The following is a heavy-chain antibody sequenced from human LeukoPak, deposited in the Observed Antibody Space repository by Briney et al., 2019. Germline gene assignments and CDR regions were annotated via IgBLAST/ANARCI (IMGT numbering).Heavy chain of an antibody. CDR2: IYPGDSDT. V-gene: IGHV5-51*01. J-gene: IGHJ6*02. CDR3: ARLGNSNPYYYGMDV. Sequence: GESLKISCKGSGYSFTNYWIVWVRQMPGKGLEWMGIIYPGDSDTRCSPSFQGQVTISADKSMSTAYLQWSSLKASDTAMYYCARLGNSNPYYYGMDVWGQGTTVTVSS. D-gene: IGHD4-11*01. CDR1: GYSFTNYW.